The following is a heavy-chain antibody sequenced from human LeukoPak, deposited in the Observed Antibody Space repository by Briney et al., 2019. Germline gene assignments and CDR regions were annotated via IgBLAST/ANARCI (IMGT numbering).Heavy chain of an antibody. J-gene: IGHJ6*04. CDR1: GGSISSGGYY. V-gene: IGHV4-31*03. CDR3: ARDYVVVPAATYYYYYGMDV. D-gene: IGHD2-2*01. Sequence: SQTLSLTCTVSGGSISSGGYYWSWIRQHPGKGLEWIGYIYYSGSTYYNPSLKSRVTISVDTSKNQFSLKLGSVTAADTAVYYCARDYVVVPAATYYYYYGMDVWGKGTTVTVSS. CDR2: IYYSGST.